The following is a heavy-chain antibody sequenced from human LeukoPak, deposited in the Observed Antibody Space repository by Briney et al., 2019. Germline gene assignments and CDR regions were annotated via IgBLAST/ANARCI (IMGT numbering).Heavy chain of an antibody. J-gene: IGHJ4*02. CDR3: GRAPAYGDYDY. CDR2: INPSGGST. Sequence: ASVKVSCKASGYTFTSYYMHWVRQAPGQGLGWMGIINPSGGSTSYAQKFQGRVTMTRDTSTSTVYMELSSLRSEDTAVYYCGRAPAYGDYDYWGQGTLVTVSS. CDR1: GYTFTSYY. V-gene: IGHV1-46*01. D-gene: IGHD4-17*01.